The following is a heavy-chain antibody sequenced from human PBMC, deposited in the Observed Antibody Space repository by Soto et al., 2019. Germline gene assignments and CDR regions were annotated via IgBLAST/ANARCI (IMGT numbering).Heavy chain of an antibody. J-gene: IGHJ4*02. D-gene: IGHD2-8*01. CDR3: AADATAWQQMVPSDY. CDR1: GYTFTSYY. V-gene: IGHV1-46*01. Sequence: GASVKVSCKASGYTFTSYYMHWVRQAPGQGLEWMGIINPSGGSTSYAQRFQDRVTLTRDMSTATTYMELSRLTSEDTAIYYCAADATAWQQMVPSDYWGQGTLVTVSS. CDR2: INPSGGST.